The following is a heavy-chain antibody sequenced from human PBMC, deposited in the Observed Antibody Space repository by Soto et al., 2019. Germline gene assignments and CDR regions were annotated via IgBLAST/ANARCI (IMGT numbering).Heavy chain of an antibody. D-gene: IGHD4-17*01. Sequence: QVLLQESGPGLVKPSETLSLTCTVSGGSISSYYWSWIRQPPGKGLEWIGYIYHTGSTNYNPSLKSRVTISVDTSKNQSSLKLSSVTAADTAVYYCARTSNRMTTVRGEAFDIWGQGTMVTVSS. CDR3: ARTSNRMTTVRGEAFDI. CDR2: IYHTGST. J-gene: IGHJ3*02. V-gene: IGHV4-59*08. CDR1: GGSISSYY.